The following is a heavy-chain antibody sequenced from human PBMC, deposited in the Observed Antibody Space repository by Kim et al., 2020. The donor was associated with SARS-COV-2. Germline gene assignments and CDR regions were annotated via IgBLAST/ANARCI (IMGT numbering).Heavy chain of an antibody. Sequence: GESLKISCKGSGYSFTSYWIGWVRQMPGKGLEWMGIIYPGDSDTRYSPSFQGQVTISADKSISTAYLQWSSLKASDTAMYYCARRGPGYSYGSRHFDYWGQGTLVTVSS. CDR1: GYSFTSYW. CDR3: ARRGPGYSYGSRHFDY. V-gene: IGHV5-51*01. CDR2: IYPGDSDT. J-gene: IGHJ4*02. D-gene: IGHD5-18*01.